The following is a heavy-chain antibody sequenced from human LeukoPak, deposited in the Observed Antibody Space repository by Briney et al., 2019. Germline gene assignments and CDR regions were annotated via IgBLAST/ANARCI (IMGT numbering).Heavy chain of an antibody. CDR1: GFTFGSYA. CDR2: ISGSVNTI. Sequence: GGSLRLSCAASGFTFGSYAMGWVRQAPGEGLEWVSVISGSVNTINYADSVKGRFTISRDNSKNMLHLQMNSLRAEDTAIYYCAKGREFIWESPGTFGFWGQGSLVTVSS. V-gene: IGHV3-23*01. CDR3: AKGREFIWESPGTFGF. D-gene: IGHD3-3*01. J-gene: IGHJ4*02.